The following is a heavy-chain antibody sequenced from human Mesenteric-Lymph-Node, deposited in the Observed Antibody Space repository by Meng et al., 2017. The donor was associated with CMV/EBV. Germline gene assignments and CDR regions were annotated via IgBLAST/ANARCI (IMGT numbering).Heavy chain of an antibody. J-gene: IGHJ4*02. V-gene: IGHV3-11*04. Sequence: AGSLRPSCVASGLTFSDYYMSWIRQAPGKGLEWVSYISSSGSTIYYADSVKGRFTISRDNAKNSLYLQMNSLRAEDTAVYYCERPDGTALPYYFDYWGQGTLVTVSS. CDR2: ISSSGSTI. D-gene: IGHD5-18*01. CDR3: ERPDGTALPYYFDY. CDR1: GLTFSDYY.